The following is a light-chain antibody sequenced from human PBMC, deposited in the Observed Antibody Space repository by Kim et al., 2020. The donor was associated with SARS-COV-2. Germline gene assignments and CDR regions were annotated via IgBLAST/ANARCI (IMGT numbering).Light chain of an antibody. V-gene: IGKV1-9*01. CDR1: RVVSSY. Sequence: GEDVATTCRPSRVVSSYLGCYQQKQRGTAQLLIFDVATSQSGVPSRCSSGGAATAFTLTISGIQHDDFAVNYYQQLNSYAPITFGQGTRLEIK. J-gene: IGKJ5*01. CDR3: QQLNSYAPIT. CDR2: DVA.